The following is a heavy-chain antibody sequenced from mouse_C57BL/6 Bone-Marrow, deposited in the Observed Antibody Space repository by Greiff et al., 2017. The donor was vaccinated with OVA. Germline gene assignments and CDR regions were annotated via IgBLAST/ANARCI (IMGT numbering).Heavy chain of an antibody. J-gene: IGHJ3*01. V-gene: IGHV14-4*01. CDR1: GFNIKDDY. D-gene: IGHD1-1*01. Sequence: VQLQQSGAELVRPGASVKLSCTASGFNIKDDYMHWVKQRPEQGLEWIGWIDPENGDTEYASKFQGKATITADTSSNTAYLQLSSLTSEDTAVYYCTTSYYYGTRLAYWGQGTLVTVSA. CDR2: IDPENGDT. CDR3: TTSYYYGTRLAY.